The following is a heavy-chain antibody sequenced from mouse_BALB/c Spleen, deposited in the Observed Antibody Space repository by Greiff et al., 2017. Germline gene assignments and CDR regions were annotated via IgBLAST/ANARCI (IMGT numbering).Heavy chain of an antibody. CDR2: IDPETGGT. Sequence: QVQLQQSGAELVRPGASVTLSCKASGYTFTDYEMHWVKQTPVHGLEWIGAIDPETGGTAYNQKFKGKATLTADKSSSTAYMELRSLTSEDSAVYYCTRRYGPYYFDYWGQGTTLTVSS. V-gene: IGHV1-15*01. D-gene: IGHD1-2*01. CDR3: TRRYGPYYFDY. CDR1: GYTFTDYE. J-gene: IGHJ2*01.